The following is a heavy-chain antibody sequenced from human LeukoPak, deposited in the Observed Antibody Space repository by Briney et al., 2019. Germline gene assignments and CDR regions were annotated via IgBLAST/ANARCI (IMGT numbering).Heavy chain of an antibody. CDR1: GGSFSGDF. Sequence: SETLSLTCAVYGGSFSGDFWSWIRQSPGKGLEWIGEINHGGSTTYNPSLQSRVTMSTDTSTNQISLKMTSVTAADTAIYYCARHTWQWRPFDDWGQGTQVTISS. V-gene: IGHV4-34*01. J-gene: IGHJ4*02. D-gene: IGHD6-19*01. CDR3: ARHTWQWRPFDD. CDR2: INHGGST.